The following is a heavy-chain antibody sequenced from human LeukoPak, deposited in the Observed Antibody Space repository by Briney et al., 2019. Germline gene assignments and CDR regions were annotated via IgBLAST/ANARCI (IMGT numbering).Heavy chain of an antibody. CDR3: ARVMRDYDFWSGYSIEPRFDY. Sequence: PSETLSLTCAVYGGSFSGYYWSWIRQPPGKGLEWIGEINHSGSTNYNPSLKSRVTISVDTSKNQFSLKLSSVTAADTAVYYCARVMRDYDFWSGYSIEPRFDYWGQGTLVTVSS. D-gene: IGHD3-3*01. J-gene: IGHJ4*02. CDR2: INHSGST. CDR1: GGSFSGYY. V-gene: IGHV4-34*01.